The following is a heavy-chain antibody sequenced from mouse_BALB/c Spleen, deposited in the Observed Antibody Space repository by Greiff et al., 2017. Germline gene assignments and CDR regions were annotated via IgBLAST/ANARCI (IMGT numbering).Heavy chain of an antibody. Sequence: EVKLVESGGDLVKPGGSLKLSCAASGFTFSSFGMHWVRQAPEKGLEWVAYISSGSSTIYYGDTVKGRFTISRDNPKNTLFLQMTSLRSEDTAMYYCAREGYAYWGQGTLVTVSA. CDR2: ISSGSSTI. V-gene: IGHV5-17*02. J-gene: IGHJ3*01. D-gene: IGHD3-2*02. CDR1: GFTFSSFG. CDR3: AREGYAY.